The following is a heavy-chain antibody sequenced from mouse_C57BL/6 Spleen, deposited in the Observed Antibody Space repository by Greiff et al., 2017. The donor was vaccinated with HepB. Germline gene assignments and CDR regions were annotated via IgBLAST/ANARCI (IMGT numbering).Heavy chain of an antibody. V-gene: IGHV3-6*01. D-gene: IGHD1-1*01. J-gene: IGHJ3*01. CDR1: GYSITSGYY. CDR3: ARERDYYGSSYVWFAY. Sequence: DVKLQESGPGLVKPSQSLSLTCSVTGYSITSGYYWNWIRQFPGNKLEWMGYISYDGSNNYNPSLKNRISITRDTSKNQFFLKLNSVTTEDTATYYCARERDYYGSSYVWFAYWGQGTLVTVSA. CDR2: ISYDGSN.